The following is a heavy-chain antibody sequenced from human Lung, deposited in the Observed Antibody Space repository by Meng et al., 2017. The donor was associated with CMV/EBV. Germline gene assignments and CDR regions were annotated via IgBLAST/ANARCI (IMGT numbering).Heavy chain of an antibody. CDR3: ARDAVVGPTSRSGIGYFDQ. V-gene: IGHV3-30*01. D-gene: IGHD2-15*01. CDR2: ISFDASNK. Sequence: GGSLRLXCAASGFSISPYAMQWVRQAPGKGLEWVAVISFDASNKRYADSVKGRFAISRDNSKDTLYLEMNSLRTEDTAVYYCARDAVVGPTSRSGIGYFDQWGQGTLVTFSS. J-gene: IGHJ4*02. CDR1: GFSISPYA.